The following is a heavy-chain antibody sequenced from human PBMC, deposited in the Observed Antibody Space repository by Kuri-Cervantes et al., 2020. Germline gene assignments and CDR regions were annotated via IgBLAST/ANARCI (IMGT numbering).Heavy chain of an antibody. CDR1: GFTFSSYA. Sequence: GESLKISCAASGFTFSSYAMSWVRRAPGKGLEWVSGISASGVNTYYADSVKGRFTISRDNAKNSLYLQMNSLRAEDTAVYYCARDVSSSWFPFDYWGQGTLVTVSS. D-gene: IGHD6-13*01. CDR3: ARDVSSSWFPFDY. CDR2: ISASGVNT. V-gene: IGHV3-23*01. J-gene: IGHJ4*02.